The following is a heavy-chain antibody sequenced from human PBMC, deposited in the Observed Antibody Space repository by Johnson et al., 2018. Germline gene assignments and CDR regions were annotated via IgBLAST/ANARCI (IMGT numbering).Heavy chain of an antibody. CDR3: ATARFQRRLGTYYYYRDV. CDR2: IDDGGST. Sequence: QVQLQQWGAGLLKPSETLSLTCAVYGGSFSGYSWSWIRQSPGKGLEWIGDIDDGGSTRYNPSLKSRVTISVDRSKNQFSLEVSSVTAADTAIYYCATARFQRRLGTYYYYRDVWGKGTTVTVSS. CDR1: GGSFSGYS. D-gene: IGHD6-25*01. V-gene: IGHV4-34*01. J-gene: IGHJ6*03.